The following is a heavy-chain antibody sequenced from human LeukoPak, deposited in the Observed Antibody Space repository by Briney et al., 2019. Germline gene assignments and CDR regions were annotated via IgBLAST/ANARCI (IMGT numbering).Heavy chain of an antibody. CDR2: ISYDGSNK. Sequence: PGGSLRLSCAASGFTFSSYAMSWVRQAPGKGLEWVAVISYDGSNKYYADSVKGRFTISRDNSKNTLYLQMNSLRAEDTAVYYCARDSDALRFLEWLSPDYWGQGTLVTVSS. J-gene: IGHJ4*02. CDR3: ARDSDALRFLEWLSPDY. CDR1: GFTFSSYA. V-gene: IGHV3-30-3*01. D-gene: IGHD3-3*01.